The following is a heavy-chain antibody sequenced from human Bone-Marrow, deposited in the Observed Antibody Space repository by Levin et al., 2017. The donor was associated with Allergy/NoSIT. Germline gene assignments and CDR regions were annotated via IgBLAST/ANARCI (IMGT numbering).Heavy chain of an antibody. V-gene: IGHV3-21*06. CDR1: GFNFSIFG. CDR2: ISSGSNYI. D-gene: IGHD3-9*01. CDR3: ARDRTYGILSNYGMDV. Sequence: GESLKISCAASGFNFSIFGVNWVRQAPGKGLVWVSSISSGSNYIYYADSVNGRFTISRDNSKNLLYLQMNSLRAEDTAIYYCARDRTYGILSNYGMDVWGQGTTVTVSS. J-gene: IGHJ6*02.